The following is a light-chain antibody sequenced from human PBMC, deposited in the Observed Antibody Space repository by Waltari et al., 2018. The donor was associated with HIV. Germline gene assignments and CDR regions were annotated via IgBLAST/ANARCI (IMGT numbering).Light chain of an antibody. V-gene: IGLV3-21*04. J-gene: IGLJ2*01. CDR1: NIERIS. CDR3: QVWDNNSEHPGVV. Sequence: SYVLTQPPSVSVAPGKTARITGGGNNIERISGHWYQQKPGQAPVLVIYYDSDRPSGIPERFSGSNSGNTATLTISRVEAGDEADYYCQVWDNNSEHPGVVFGGGTKLTVL. CDR2: YDS.